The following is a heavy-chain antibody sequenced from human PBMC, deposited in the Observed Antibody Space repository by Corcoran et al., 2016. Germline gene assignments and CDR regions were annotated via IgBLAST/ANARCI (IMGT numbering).Heavy chain of an antibody. Sequence: QVQLVESGGGVVQPGRSLRLSCAASGFTFSSYGMHWVRQAPGKGLEWVAVIWYDGSNQYYADSVKGRFTISRDNSKNTLYLQRNSLGTQYRAGYYWASGYSNRVVDGGQGTLATASS. CDR2: IWYDGSNQ. CDR1: GFTFSSYG. J-gene: IGHJ4*02. D-gene: IGHD4-4*01. CDR3: ASGYSNRVVD. V-gene: IGHV3-33*01.